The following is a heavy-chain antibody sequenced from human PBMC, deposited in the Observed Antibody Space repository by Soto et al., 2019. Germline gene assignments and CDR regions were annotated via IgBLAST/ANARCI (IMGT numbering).Heavy chain of an antibody. CDR3: ARASTLTVHCGSVSCPRMDV. Sequence: QVQLVQSGAEVKKPGSPVKVSCKASGGTFSSYAISWVRQAPGQGLEWMGGILPIFGTANYARKFQGRVTINADRSTSTAYMELSRLRSEDTAVYYCARASTLTVHCGSVSCPRMDVWGQGTTVTVSS. V-gene: IGHV1-69*06. CDR1: GGTFSSYA. J-gene: IGHJ6*02. D-gene: IGHD2-2*01. CDR2: ILPIFGTA.